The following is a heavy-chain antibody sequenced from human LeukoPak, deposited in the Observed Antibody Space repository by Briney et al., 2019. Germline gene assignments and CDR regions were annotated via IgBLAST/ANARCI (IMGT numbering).Heavy chain of an antibody. V-gene: IGHV3-48*03. D-gene: IGHD4-17*01. CDR1: GFTFSSYE. CDR2: ISSSGSTI. CDR3: ARGLDPVTNYYYMDV. Sequence: PGGSLRLSCAASGFTFSSYEMNWVRQAPGKGLEWVSYISSSGSTIYYADSVKGRFTISRDNAKNSLYLQMNSLRAEDTAVYYCARGLDPVTNYYYMDVWGKGTTVTISS. J-gene: IGHJ6*03.